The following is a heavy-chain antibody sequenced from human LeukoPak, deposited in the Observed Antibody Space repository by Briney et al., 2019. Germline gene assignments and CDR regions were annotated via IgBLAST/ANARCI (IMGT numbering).Heavy chain of an antibody. Sequence: PGGSLRLSCAASGFTFSSYSMNWVRQAPGKGLEWVSYISSSSSTIYYADSVKGRFTISRDNAKNSLHLQMNSLRAEDTAVYYCASRDDIPDYWGQGTLVTVSS. CDR2: ISSSSSTI. CDR3: ASRDDIPDY. CDR1: GFTFSSYS. J-gene: IGHJ4*02. D-gene: IGHD3-9*01. V-gene: IGHV3-48*01.